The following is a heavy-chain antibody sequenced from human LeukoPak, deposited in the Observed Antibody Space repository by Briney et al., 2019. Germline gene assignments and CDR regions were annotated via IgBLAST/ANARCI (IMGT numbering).Heavy chain of an antibody. J-gene: IGHJ4*02. Sequence: GGSLRLSCAASGFTFSSYEMNWVRQAPGKGLEWVSYISSSGSTIYYADSVKGRFTISRDNAKNTLYLQMNSLRAEDTAVYYCARARYYDILTGYYTFDYWGQGTLVTVSS. CDR1: GFTFSSYE. CDR3: ARARYYDILTGYYTFDY. D-gene: IGHD3-9*01. V-gene: IGHV3-48*03. CDR2: ISSSGSTI.